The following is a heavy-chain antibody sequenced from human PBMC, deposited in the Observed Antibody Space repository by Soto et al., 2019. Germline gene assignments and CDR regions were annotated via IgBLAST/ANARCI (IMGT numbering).Heavy chain of an antibody. CDR2: MNPNSGET. CDR1: GSTFNDYE. J-gene: IGHJ5*02. CDR3: ARIAIPARPRWYNWFDP. Sequence: QEQLVQSAAEVKKPGASVKVSCMTSGSTFNDYEINWVRQATGQGLEWIGWMNPNSGETGYAQRFQGRVTMTTSSSLSTAYLELSSLTSDDTAVYYCARIAIPARPRWYNWFDPWGQGTLVTVSS. D-gene: IGHD2-21*01. V-gene: IGHV1-8*02.